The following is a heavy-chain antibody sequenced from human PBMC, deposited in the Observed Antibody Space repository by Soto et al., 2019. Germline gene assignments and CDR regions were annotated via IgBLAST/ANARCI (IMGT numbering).Heavy chain of an antibody. Sequence: PGGSLRLSCAASGFTFSSYALRWVSQAPGEGLGWVSAISGSGVSTYYADSVKGRFTISRDNSKNTLYLQMNSLRAEDTAVYYCAKDPGPQPNCFDPWGQGTLVTVSS. CDR2: ISGSGVST. J-gene: IGHJ5*02. CDR3: AKDPGPQPNCFDP. V-gene: IGHV3-23*01. CDR1: GFTFSSYA.